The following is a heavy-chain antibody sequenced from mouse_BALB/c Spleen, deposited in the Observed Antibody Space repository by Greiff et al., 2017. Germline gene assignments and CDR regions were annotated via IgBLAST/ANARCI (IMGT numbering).Heavy chain of an antibody. J-gene: IGHJ3*01. CDR3: AREGFAY. CDR2: ISSGGSYT. Sequence: EVQLVESGGGLVKPGGSLKLSCAASGFTFSSYAMSWVRQSPEKRLEWVAEISSGGSYTYYPDTVTGRFTISRDNAKNTLYLEMSSLRSEDTAMYDCAREGFAYWGQGTLVTVSA. CDR1: GFTFSSYA. V-gene: IGHV5-9-4*01.